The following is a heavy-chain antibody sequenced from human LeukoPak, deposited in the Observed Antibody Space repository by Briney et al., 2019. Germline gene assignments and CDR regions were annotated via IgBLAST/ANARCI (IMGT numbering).Heavy chain of an antibody. CDR3: ARDPSVQYYYDSSGYPDAFDI. CDR1: GYTFTSYY. Sequence: ASVKVSCKASGYTFTSYYMHWVRQAPGQGLEWMGIINPSGGSTSYAQKFQGRVTMTRDMSTSTDYMELSSLRSEDTAVYYCARDPSVQYYYDSSGYPDAFDIWGQGTMVTVSS. D-gene: IGHD3-22*01. V-gene: IGHV1-46*01. CDR2: INPSGGST. J-gene: IGHJ3*02.